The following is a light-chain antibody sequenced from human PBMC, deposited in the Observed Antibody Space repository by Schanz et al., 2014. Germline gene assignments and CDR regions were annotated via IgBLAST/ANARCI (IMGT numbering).Light chain of an antibody. CDR2: DVT. CDR3: SSYTSSSTLFV. J-gene: IGLJ1*01. CDR1: SSDIGGYSY. V-gene: IGLV2-14*03. Sequence: QSALSQPASVSGSPGQSITISCTGTSSDIGGYSYVSWYQQHPGKAPRLLIYDVTTRPSGISDRFSGSKSGNTASLTISGLQAEDEADYYCSSYTSSSTLFVFGTGTKLTVL.